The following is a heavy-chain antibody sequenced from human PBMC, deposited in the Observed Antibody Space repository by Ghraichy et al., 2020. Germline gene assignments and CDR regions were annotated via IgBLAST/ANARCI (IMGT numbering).Heavy chain of an antibody. D-gene: IGHD6-19*01. CDR2: ISGGADGI. J-gene: IGHJ4*02. V-gene: IGHV3-23*01. CDR1: GFTFSSYG. CDR3: AKRSVAGTYYFDF. Sequence: GESLNTSCAASGFTFSSYGMSWVRQAPGEGLEWVSSISGGADGIFYADSVKGRFTISRDNSKNTVYLQMNSLRAEDTAVYYCAKRSVAGTYYFDFWGQGTLVTVCS.